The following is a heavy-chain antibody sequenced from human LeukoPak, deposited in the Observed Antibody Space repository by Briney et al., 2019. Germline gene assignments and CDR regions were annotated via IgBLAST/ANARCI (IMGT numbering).Heavy chain of an antibody. CDR2: IYTSGST. Sequence: SQTLSLTCNVSGGSISRGSYYWSWIRQPAGKGLEWIGRIYTSGSTHSHPSLKSRVTISVDTSKNQFSLKLSSVTAADTAVYYCARAGGGSLFDYWGQGTLVTVSS. CDR1: GGSISRGSYY. D-gene: IGHD4-23*01. J-gene: IGHJ4*02. V-gene: IGHV4-61*02. CDR3: ARAGGGSLFDY.